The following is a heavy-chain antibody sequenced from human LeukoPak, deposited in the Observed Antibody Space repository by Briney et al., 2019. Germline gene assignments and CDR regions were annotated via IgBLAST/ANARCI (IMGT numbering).Heavy chain of an antibody. CDR2: IIPIFGTA. CDR3: ARAGATRQYSYGFFDY. D-gene: IGHD5-18*01. V-gene: IGHV1-69*13. CDR1: GGTFISYA. J-gene: IGHJ4*02. Sequence: GASVKVSCKASGGTFISYAISWVRQAPGQGLEWMGGIIPIFGTANYAQKFQGRVTITADESTSTAYMELSSLRSEDTAVYYCARAGATRQYSYGFFDYWGQGTPVTVSS.